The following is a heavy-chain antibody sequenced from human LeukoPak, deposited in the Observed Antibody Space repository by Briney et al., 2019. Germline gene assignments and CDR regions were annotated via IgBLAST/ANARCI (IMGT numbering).Heavy chain of an antibody. Sequence: ASVKVSCKASGYTFTGYYMHWVRQAPGQGLEWMGRINPNSGGTNYAQKFQGRVTMTRDTSISTAYMELSSLRSEDTAVYHCARAYSSSAHYYYMDVWGKGTTVTISS. V-gene: IGHV1-2*06. CDR2: INPNSGGT. CDR1: GYTFTGYY. J-gene: IGHJ6*03. CDR3: ARAYSSSAHYYYMDV. D-gene: IGHD6-13*01.